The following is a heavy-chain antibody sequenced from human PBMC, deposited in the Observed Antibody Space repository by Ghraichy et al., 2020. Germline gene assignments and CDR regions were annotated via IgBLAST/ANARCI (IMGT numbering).Heavy chain of an antibody. CDR1: GFTFSSYW. J-gene: IGHJ4*02. CDR3: ARDRGSSNYPGPFDY. CDR2: IKQDGSDK. Sequence: GGSLRLSCVASGFTFSSYWMSWVRQAPGKGLEWVVNIKQDGSDKYYVDSVKGRFTISRDNAKNSLYLQMNSLRAEDTAVYYCARDRGSSNYPGPFDYWGQGTLVTVFS. V-gene: IGHV3-7*03. D-gene: IGHD4-11*01.